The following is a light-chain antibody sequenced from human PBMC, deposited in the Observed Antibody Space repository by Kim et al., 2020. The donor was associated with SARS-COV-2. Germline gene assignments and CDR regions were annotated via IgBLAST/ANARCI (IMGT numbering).Light chain of an antibody. CDR1: QHVGIY. J-gene: IGKJ2*01. CDR2: DTS. CDR3: QHYNNVRYT. V-gene: IGKV1-33*01. Sequence: SASLGDRVTISCQASQHVGIYLNWYQQKPGKSPKLLIYDTSHLKSGVPSRFSGSGSGTEFSLIITSLRPEDLGTYFCQHYNNVRYTFGPGTKLEI.